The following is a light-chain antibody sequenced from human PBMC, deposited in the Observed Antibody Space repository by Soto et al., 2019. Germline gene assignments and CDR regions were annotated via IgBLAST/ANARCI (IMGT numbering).Light chain of an antibody. V-gene: IGKV3-15*01. Sequence: ETVLTQSPGTLSVSPGGRATLSCRASQSISDTLAWYQQKPGQAPRLLIHGASTRATGFPARFSGSGSGTDFTLTISSLQSEDFAVYYCQQYNNWPWTFGQGTKVDI. CDR1: QSISDT. CDR3: QQYNNWPWT. J-gene: IGKJ1*01. CDR2: GAS.